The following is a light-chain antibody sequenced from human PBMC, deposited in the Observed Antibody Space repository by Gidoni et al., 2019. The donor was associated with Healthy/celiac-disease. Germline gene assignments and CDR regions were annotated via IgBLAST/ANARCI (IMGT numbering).Light chain of an antibody. J-gene: IGKJ3*01. V-gene: IGKV3-20*01. CDR2: GAS. CDR1: QSVSSSY. CDR3: QQYGSSLLFT. Sequence: EIVLTQSPGTLSLSPGERATLSCRASQSVSSSYLAWYQQKPGQAPRLLIYGASSRATGIPDRFSGSGSGTDFTLTISRLEPEDFAVYYCQQYGSSLLFTFGPGTKVEIK.